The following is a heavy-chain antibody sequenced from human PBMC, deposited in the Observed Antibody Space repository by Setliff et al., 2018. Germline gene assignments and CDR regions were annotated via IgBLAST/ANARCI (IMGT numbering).Heavy chain of an antibody. Sequence: GSGPTLVNPTQTLTLTCTFSGFSLTTTGVAVGWIRQPPGKALEWLALIYWDDDKRYSPSLKSRLTIVKDTSKNQVVLTMTNMDPVDTATYYCAHRPKMGSDGFYPAFDMWGQGTMVTVSS. D-gene: IGHD2-15*01. CDR2: IYWDDDK. V-gene: IGHV2-5*02. CDR1: GFSLTTTGVA. CDR3: AHRPKMGSDGFYPAFDM. J-gene: IGHJ3*02.